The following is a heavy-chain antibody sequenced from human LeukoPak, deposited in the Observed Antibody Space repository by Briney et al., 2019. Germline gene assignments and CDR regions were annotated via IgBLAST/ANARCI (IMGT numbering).Heavy chain of an antibody. Sequence: VKVSCKASGGTFSSYAISWVRQAPGQGLEWMGRIIPILGIANYAQKFQGRVTITADKSTSTAYMELSSLRSEDTAVYYCARSRGYSYGYSPGGYNWFDPWGQGTLVTVSS. CDR2: IIPILGIA. J-gene: IGHJ5*02. D-gene: IGHD5-18*01. CDR3: ARSRGYSYGYSPGGYNWFDP. CDR1: GGTFSSYA. V-gene: IGHV1-69*04.